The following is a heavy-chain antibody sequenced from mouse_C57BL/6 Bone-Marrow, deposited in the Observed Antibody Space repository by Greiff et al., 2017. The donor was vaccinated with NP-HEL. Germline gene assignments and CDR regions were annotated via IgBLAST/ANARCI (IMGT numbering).Heavy chain of an antibody. Sequence: EVQLVESEGGLVQPGSSMKLSCTASGFTFSDYYMAWVRQVPEKGLEWVANINYDGSSTYYLDSLKSRFIISRDNAKNILYLQMSSLKSEDTATYYCARDHYDYDAYWYFDVWGTGTTVTVSS. V-gene: IGHV5-16*01. CDR3: ARDHYDYDAYWYFDV. CDR2: INYDGSST. J-gene: IGHJ1*03. CDR1: GFTFSDYY. D-gene: IGHD2-4*01.